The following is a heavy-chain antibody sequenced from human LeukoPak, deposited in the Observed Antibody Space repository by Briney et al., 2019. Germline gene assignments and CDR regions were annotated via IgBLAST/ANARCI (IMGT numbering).Heavy chain of an antibody. V-gene: IGHV3-66*02. Sequence: GGSLRLSCAPSGFTVSSIYMSWVRHAPGKGREWVSVIYSGGSTYYADSVKGRFTISRDNSKNTLYLQMNSLRAEDTAVYYCARVNGYCSSTSCSDYFDYWGQGTLVTVSS. CDR1: GFTVSSIY. D-gene: IGHD2-2*01. CDR2: IYSGGST. J-gene: IGHJ4*02. CDR3: ARVNGYCSSTSCSDYFDY.